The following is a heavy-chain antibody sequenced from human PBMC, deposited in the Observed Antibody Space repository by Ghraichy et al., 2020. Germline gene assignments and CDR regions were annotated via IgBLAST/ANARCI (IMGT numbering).Heavy chain of an antibody. J-gene: IGHJ4*02. CDR2: IKQDGSEK. CDR1: GFTFSSYW. V-gene: IGHV3-7*04. Sequence: SCAASGFTFSSYWMSWVRQAPGKGPESVANIKQDGSEKYYVDFVKGRFTISRDNAENSLYLQMNSLRAEDTAVYYCARGASYYRYWAQGTLVTVSS. D-gene: IGHD1-26*01. CDR3: ARGASYYRY.